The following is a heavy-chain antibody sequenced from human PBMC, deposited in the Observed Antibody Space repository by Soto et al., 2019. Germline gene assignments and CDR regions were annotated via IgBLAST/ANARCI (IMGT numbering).Heavy chain of an antibody. CDR1: GDSVSSNSAA. CDR3: AREPGIAVAGTDYYYYGMDV. J-gene: IGHJ6*02. Sequence: SQTLSLTCAISGDSVSSNSAAWNWIRHSPSRGLEWLGRTYYGSKWYNDYAVSVKSRITINPDTSKNQFSLQLNSVTPEDTAVYYCAREPGIAVAGTDYYYYGMDVWGQGTTVTVS. CDR2: TYYGSKWYN. V-gene: IGHV6-1*01. D-gene: IGHD6-19*01.